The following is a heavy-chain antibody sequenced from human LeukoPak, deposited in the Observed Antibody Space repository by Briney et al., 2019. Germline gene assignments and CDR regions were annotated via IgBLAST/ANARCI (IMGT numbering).Heavy chain of an antibody. V-gene: IGHV1-8*03. CDR1: GYTFTSYD. CDR3: ARGPITIFGVVAYYYYYMGV. Sequence: SSVKVSCKASGYTFTSYDINWVRQATGQGLEWMGWMNPNNGNTGYAQKFPGRVTITRNTSISTAYMELSSLRSEDTAVYYCARGPITIFGVVAYYYYYMGVWGKGTTVTVSS. D-gene: IGHD3-3*01. CDR2: MNPNNGNT. J-gene: IGHJ6*03.